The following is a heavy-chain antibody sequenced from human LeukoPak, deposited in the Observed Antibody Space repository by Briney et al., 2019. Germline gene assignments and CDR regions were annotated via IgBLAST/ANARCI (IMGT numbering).Heavy chain of an antibody. J-gene: IGHJ4*02. Sequence: PGGSLRLSCAASGFTFSSYSMNWVRQAPGKGLEWVSSISSSSSYIYYADSVKGRFTISRDNAKSSLYLQMNSLRAEDTAVYYCARPQLRRDGYKIIWGQGTLVTVSS. CDR3: ARPQLRRDGYKII. V-gene: IGHV3-21*01. CDR2: ISSSSSYI. CDR1: GFTFSSYS. D-gene: IGHD5-24*01.